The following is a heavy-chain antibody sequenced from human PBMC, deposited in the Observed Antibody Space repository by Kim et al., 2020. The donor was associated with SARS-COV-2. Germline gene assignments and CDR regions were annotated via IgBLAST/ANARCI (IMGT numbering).Heavy chain of an antibody. J-gene: IGHJ4*02. V-gene: IGHV4-39*02. Sequence: YNPSLKSRVTSSLDTSKRHFSLKLSSVTAADTAVYYCARGLRVAAAPFDYWGQGTLVTVSS. CDR3: ARGLRVAAAPFDY. D-gene: IGHD6-13*01.